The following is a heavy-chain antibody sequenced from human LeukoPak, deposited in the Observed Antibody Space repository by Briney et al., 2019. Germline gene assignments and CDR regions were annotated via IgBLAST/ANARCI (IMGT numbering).Heavy chain of an antibody. CDR2: IYYSGST. CDR3: ARGPAGGYYDSSGLPILNYFDY. CDR1: GGSISSYY. V-gene: IGHV4-59*01. J-gene: IGHJ4*02. Sequence: SETLSLTCTVSGGSISSYYWSWIRQPPGKGLEWIGYIYYSGSTNYNPSLKSRVTISVDTSKNQFSLKLSSVTAADTAVYYCARGPAGGYYDSSGLPILNYFDYWGQGTLVTVSS. D-gene: IGHD3-22*01.